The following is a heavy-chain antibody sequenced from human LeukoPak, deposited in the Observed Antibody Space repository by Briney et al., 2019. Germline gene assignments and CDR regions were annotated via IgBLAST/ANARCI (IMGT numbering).Heavy chain of an antibody. CDR1: GGSISSYY. V-gene: IGHV4-59*12. J-gene: IGHJ4*02. Sequence: SETLSLTCTVSGGSISSYYWSWIRQPPGKGLEWIGNIYYSGSTNYNPSLKSRVTISVDTSKNQFSLKLSSVTAADTAVYYCARDREVGATGYYFDYWGQGTLVTVSS. CDR2: IYYSGST. D-gene: IGHD1-26*01. CDR3: ARDREVGATGYYFDY.